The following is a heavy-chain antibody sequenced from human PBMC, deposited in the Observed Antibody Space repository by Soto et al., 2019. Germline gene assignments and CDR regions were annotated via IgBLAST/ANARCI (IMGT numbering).Heavy chain of an antibody. J-gene: IGHJ4*02. Sequence: PGRSLRLSCAAAGFTFNSYTMHWVRQAPGKGLEWVSLILYDGSTEYYADSVKGRFTISRDDSKNTLFLLLDSLRAEDTAVYYCARDNCYTYGHPLDYWGLGTLVTASS. CDR3: ARDNCYTYGHPLDY. V-gene: IGHV3-30-3*01. D-gene: IGHD5-18*01. CDR1: GFTFNSYT. CDR2: ILYDGSTE.